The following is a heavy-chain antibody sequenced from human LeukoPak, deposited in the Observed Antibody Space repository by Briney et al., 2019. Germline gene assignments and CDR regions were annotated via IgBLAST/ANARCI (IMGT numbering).Heavy chain of an antibody. CDR2: ISDAGGGT. J-gene: IGHJ4*02. CDR1: GFTFSTYA. Sequence: GGSLRLSCEASGFTFSTYAMSWVRQAPGKGLEWVSTISDAGGGTYYADSVKGRFTISRDNSKYTVYLQMNSLRAEDTAVYYCAFRGYSGSYWGQGTLVTVSS. V-gene: IGHV3-23*01. D-gene: IGHD1-26*01. CDR3: AFRGYSGSY.